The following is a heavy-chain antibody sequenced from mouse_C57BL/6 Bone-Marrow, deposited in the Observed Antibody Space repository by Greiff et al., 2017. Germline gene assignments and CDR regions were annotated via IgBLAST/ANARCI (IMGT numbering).Heavy chain of an antibody. CDR1: GYTFTTYP. CDR2: FHPYNDDT. Sequence: VKLQESGAELVKPGASVKMSCKASGYTFTTYPIEWMKQNHGKSLEWIGNFHPYNDDTKYNEKFKGKATLTVDKSSSTVYLELSRITSDDSAVYYCARGRDGYYVVPFAYWGQGTLVTVSA. D-gene: IGHD2-3*01. J-gene: IGHJ3*01. V-gene: IGHV1-47*01. CDR3: ARGRDGYYVVPFAY.